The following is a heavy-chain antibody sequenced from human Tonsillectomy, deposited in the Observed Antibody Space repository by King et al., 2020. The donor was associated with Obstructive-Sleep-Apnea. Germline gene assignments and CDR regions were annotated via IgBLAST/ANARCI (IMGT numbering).Heavy chain of an antibody. J-gene: IGHJ6*02. D-gene: IGHD5-12*01. CDR1: GFNFDDYA. CDR3: AKDWADDIVEKNGMDV. Sequence: VQLVESGGGLVQPGRSLGLSCVASGFNFDDYAMHWVRQAPGKGLEWVSGISWSSGTIGYGDSVKGRFTISRDNAKNSLELQMNSLTTEATAFYYCAKDWADDIVEKNGMDVWGDGAMVTVAS. V-gene: IGHV3-9*01. CDR2: ISWSSGTI.